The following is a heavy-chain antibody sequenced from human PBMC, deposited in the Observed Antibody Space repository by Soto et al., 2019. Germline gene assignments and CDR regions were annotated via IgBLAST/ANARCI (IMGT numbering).Heavy chain of an antibody. J-gene: IGHJ6*02. CDR1: GLTISNAW. CDR2: IKTNTEGGTT. V-gene: IGHV3-15*07. CDR3: TTGSVEGV. D-gene: IGHD2-15*01. Sequence: GGSLRLSCAASGLTISNAWMNWVRQAPWKGLEWVGRIKTNTEGGTTDYAAAVKGRFTVSRDDSKNTLYLQMNSLKTEDTAVYYCTTGSVEGVWGQGTTVTVSS.